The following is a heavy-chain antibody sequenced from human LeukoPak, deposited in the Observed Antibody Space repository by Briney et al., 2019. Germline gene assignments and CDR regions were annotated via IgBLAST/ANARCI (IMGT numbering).Heavy chain of an antibody. J-gene: IGHJ4*02. D-gene: IGHD6-6*01. CDR2: ISGSGGST. CDR3: AREYEYSSSGDY. CDR1: GFTFSSYA. Sequence: PGGSLRLSCAASGFTFSSYAMSWVRQAPGKGLEWVSAISGSGGSTYYADSVKGRFTISRDNAKNSLYLQMNSLRAEDTAVYYCAREYEYSSSGDYWGQGTLVTVSS. V-gene: IGHV3-23*01.